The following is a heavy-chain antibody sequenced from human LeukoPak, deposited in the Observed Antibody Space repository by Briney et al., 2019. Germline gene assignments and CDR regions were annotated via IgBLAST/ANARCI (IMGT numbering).Heavy chain of an antibody. CDR1: GVSISSSNSY. Sequence: PSETLSLTCTASGVSISSSNSYWGWIRQPPGKGLEWIGSIYYSGNTYYNASLKSRVTISVDTSKNQFSLKLSSVTAADTAVYYCARVWWELVSLFPGDNAFDIWGQGTMVTVSS. J-gene: IGHJ3*02. D-gene: IGHD1-26*01. CDR2: IYYSGNT. CDR3: ARVWWELVSLFPGDNAFDI. V-gene: IGHV4-39*07.